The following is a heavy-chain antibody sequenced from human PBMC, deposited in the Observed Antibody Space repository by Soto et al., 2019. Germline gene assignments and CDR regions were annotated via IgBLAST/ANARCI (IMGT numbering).Heavy chain of an antibody. CDR3: VRESYQAKDFDI. Sequence: EVLLVESGGGLVKPGESLRLSCAASGFTFSNYNIHWVRQAPGKGLEWVSSIRSRSIDMYYADSVKGRFTISRDDAKNLLSLQMNGLRAEDTAVYFCVRESYQAKDFDIWGQWTMVTVSS. CDR1: GFTFSNYN. J-gene: IGHJ3*02. D-gene: IGHD2-2*01. CDR2: IRSRSIDM. V-gene: IGHV3-21*01.